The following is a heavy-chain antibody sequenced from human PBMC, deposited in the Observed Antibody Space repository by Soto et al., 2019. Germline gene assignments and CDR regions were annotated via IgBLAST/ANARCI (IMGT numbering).Heavy chain of an antibody. CDR2: INAGNGNT. CDR1: GYTFTSYA. Sequence: ASVKVSCKASGYTFTSYAMHWVRQAPGQRLEWMGWINAGNGNTKYSQKFQGRVTITRDTSASTAYMELSSLRSEDTAVYYCARDRPPAYCGGDCSHYGMDVWGQGTTVTVSS. V-gene: IGHV1-3*01. CDR3: ARDRPPAYCGGDCSHYGMDV. D-gene: IGHD2-21*02. J-gene: IGHJ6*02.